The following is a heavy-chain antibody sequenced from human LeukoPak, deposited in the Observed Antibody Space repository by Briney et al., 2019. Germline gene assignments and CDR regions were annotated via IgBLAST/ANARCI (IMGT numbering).Heavy chain of an antibody. CDR3: AKARKNYYYDSSGYYRPY. V-gene: IGHV3-66*01. CDR1: GFTVSSNY. Sequence: GGSLRLSCAASGFTVSSNYMSWVRQAPGKGLEWVSVIYSGGSTYYADSVKGRFTISRDNSKNTLYLQMNSLRAEDTAVYYCAKARKNYYYDSSGYYRPYWGQGTLVTVSS. J-gene: IGHJ4*02. D-gene: IGHD3-22*01. CDR2: IYSGGST.